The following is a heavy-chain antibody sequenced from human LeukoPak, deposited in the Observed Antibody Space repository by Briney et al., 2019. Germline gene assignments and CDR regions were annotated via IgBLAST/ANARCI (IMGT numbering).Heavy chain of an antibody. J-gene: IGHJ5*02. Sequence: SETLSLTCTVSGGSISSYYWSWIRQPPGKGLEWIGYIYYSGSTNYNPSLKSRVTISVDTSKNQFSLKLSSVTAADTAVYYCARTTTDNWFDPWGQGTLVTVSS. CDR2: IYYSGST. CDR3: ARTTTDNWFDP. V-gene: IGHV4-59*01. D-gene: IGHD1-1*01. CDR1: GGSISSYY.